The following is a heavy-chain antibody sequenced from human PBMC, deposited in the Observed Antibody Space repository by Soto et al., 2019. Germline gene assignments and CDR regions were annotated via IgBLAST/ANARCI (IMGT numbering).Heavy chain of an antibody. J-gene: IGHJ4*02. CDR3: ARGTFDY. CDR2: IRNKANSYTT. D-gene: IGHD3-10*01. Sequence: PGGSLRLSCAASGFTFSDHYMDWVRQAPGKGLEWVGRIRNKANSYTTEYAASVKGRFTISRDDSKNLLYLQMNSLKTEDTAVYYCARGTFDYWGQGTLVTVSS. V-gene: IGHV3-72*01. CDR1: GFTFSDHY.